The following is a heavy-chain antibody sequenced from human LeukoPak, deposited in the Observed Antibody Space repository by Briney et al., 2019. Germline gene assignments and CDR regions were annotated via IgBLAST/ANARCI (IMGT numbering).Heavy chain of an antibody. CDR1: GYSFTSYW. CDR3: ARRFGAIFGVVPFDY. Sequence: PGESLKISCKGSGYSFTSYWIGWVRQMPGKGLEWMGIIYPGDSDTRYSPSFQGQVTISADKSISTAYLQWSSLKASDTAMYYCARRFGAIFGVVPFDYWGQGTLVTVSS. CDR2: IYPGDSDT. D-gene: IGHD3-3*01. J-gene: IGHJ4*02. V-gene: IGHV5-51*01.